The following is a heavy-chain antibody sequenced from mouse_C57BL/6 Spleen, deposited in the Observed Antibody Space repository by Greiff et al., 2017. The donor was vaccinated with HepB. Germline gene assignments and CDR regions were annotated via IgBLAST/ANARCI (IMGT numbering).Heavy chain of an antibody. CDR1: GFSLTSYG. CDR3: ARHEEIYDGYPFAY. CDR2: IWSDGST. D-gene: IGHD2-3*01. J-gene: IGHJ3*01. V-gene: IGHV2-6-1*01. Sequence: VKLQQSGPGLVAPSQSLSITCTVSGFSLTSYGVHWVRQPPGKGLEWLVVIWSDGSTTYNSALKSRLSISKDNSKSQVFLTMNSLQTDDTARYYCARHEEIYDGYPFAYWGQGTLVTVSA.